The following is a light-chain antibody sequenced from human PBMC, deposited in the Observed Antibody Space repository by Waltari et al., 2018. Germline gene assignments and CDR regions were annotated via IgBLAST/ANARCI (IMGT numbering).Light chain of an antibody. CDR1: QSLVHSDGNTY. Sequence: DVVMTQSPLSLPVPLGQPASISCRSSQSLVHSDGNTYLSWFQQRPGQSPRRLIYKVSNRDSGVPDRFSGSGSGTDFTLKISRVEAEDIAIYYCMQGIHWPRSFGQGTKVEIE. J-gene: IGKJ1*01. CDR3: MQGIHWPRS. CDR2: KVS. V-gene: IGKV2-30*02.